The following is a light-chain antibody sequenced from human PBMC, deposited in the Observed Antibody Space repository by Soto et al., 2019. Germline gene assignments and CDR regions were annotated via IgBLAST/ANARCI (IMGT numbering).Light chain of an antibody. CDR1: QSINNY. CDR2: AAT. J-gene: IGKJ2*01. CDR3: QQSYNSPYT. Sequence: DIPMTQSPSSLSASLGVRVTITCRASQSINNYLNWYQQEEGKAPKLLIYAATSLQSGVPSRFSGSGSGTEFTLTISSLQPGDFATYYCQQSYNSPYTFGLGTKLEIK. V-gene: IGKV1-39*01.